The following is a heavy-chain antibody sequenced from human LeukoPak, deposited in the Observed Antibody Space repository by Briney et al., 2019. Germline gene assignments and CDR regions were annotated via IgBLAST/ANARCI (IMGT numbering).Heavy chain of an antibody. V-gene: IGHV3-9*01. J-gene: IGHJ3*02. D-gene: IGHD5-12*01. CDR3: AKDVRPEMATIIGAFDI. Sequence: GGSLRLSCAASGFTFDDYAMHWVRQAPGKGLEWVSGISWNSGSIDYADSVKGRFTISRDNAKNTLYLQMNSLRAEDTALYYCAKDVRPEMATIIGAFDIWGQGTMVTVSS. CDR1: GFTFDDYA. CDR2: ISWNSGSI.